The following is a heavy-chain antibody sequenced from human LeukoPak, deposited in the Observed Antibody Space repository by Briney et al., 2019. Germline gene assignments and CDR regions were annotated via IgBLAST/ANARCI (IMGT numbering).Heavy chain of an antibody. D-gene: IGHD3-9*01. V-gene: IGHV4-59*01. CDR3: ARARYDILTGSHFDY. CDR1: GGSISSYY. J-gene: IGHJ4*02. Sequence: SETLSLTCTVSGGSISSYYWSWIRQPPGKGLGWIGYIYYSGSTNYNPSLKSRVTISVDTSKNQFSLKLSSVTAADTAVYYCARARYDILTGSHFDYWGQGTLVTVSS. CDR2: IYYSGST.